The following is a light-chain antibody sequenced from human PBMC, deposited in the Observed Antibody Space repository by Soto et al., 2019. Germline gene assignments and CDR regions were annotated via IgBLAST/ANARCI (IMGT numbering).Light chain of an antibody. J-gene: IGLJ1*01. CDR1: RRDVGGYNY. V-gene: IGLV2-14*01. CDR3: SSYTGGNPSYV. Sequence: QSVLTQPASVSGSPGQSITISCTGTRRDVGGYNYVSWYQQYSGKSPKLLIYEVTHRPSGVSNRFSGSKSGNTASLTISGLQAEDEADYYCSSYTGGNPSYVFGTGTKVTVL. CDR2: EVT.